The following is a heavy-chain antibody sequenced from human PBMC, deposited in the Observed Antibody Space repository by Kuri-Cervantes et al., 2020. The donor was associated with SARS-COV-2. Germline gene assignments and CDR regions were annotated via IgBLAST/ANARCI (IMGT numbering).Heavy chain of an antibody. Sequence: GESLKISCAASGFTFSSYAMHWVRQAPGKGLEWVAVISYDGSNKYYADSVKGRFTISRDNSKNTLYLQMNSLRAEDTAVYYCARELGSWPFDHWGQGTLVTVSS. CDR2: ISYDGSNK. CDR1: GFTFSSYA. J-gene: IGHJ4*02. D-gene: IGHD6-13*01. V-gene: IGHV3-30-3*01. CDR3: ARELGSWPFDH.